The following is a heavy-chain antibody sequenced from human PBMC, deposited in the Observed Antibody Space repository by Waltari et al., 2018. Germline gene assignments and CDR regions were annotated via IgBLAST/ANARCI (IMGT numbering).Heavy chain of an antibody. Sequence: EVPLVQSGAEVKKPGESLKIACKGSGYSFTSYWIAWVRQMPGKGLEWMGIIYPGDSDTRYSPSFQGQVTISADKSISTAYLQWSSLKASDTAMYYCARQRASRDYYYYYGMDVWGQGTTVTVSS. D-gene: IGHD2-2*01. V-gene: IGHV5-51*01. J-gene: IGHJ6*02. CDR2: IYPGDSDT. CDR1: GYSFTSYW. CDR3: ARQRASRDYYYYYGMDV.